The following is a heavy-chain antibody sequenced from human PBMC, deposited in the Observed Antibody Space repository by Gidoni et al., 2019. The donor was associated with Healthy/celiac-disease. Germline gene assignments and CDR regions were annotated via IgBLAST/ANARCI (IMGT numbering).Heavy chain of an antibody. CDR3: ARFKYDFWSGYDNWFDP. Sequence: QVQLVQSGAEVKKPGASVTVSCTASGDNFTGSYLHWVRQAPGQGLEWMGWINPNSGGTNYAQKFQGRVTMTRDTSISTAYMELSRLRSDDTAVYYCARFKYDFWSGYDNWFDPWGQGTLVTVSS. D-gene: IGHD3-3*01. J-gene: IGHJ5*02. CDR2: INPNSGGT. V-gene: IGHV1-2*02. CDR1: GDNFTGSY.